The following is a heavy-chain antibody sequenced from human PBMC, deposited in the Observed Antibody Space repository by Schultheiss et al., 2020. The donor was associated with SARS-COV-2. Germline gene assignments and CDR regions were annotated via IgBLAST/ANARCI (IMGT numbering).Heavy chain of an antibody. CDR1: GLSSGRYA. J-gene: IGHJ4*02. CDR2: ISGSGRNT. D-gene: IGHD4-17*01. V-gene: IGHV3-23*01. Sequence: GGSLRLSCAASGLSSGRYAMSWVRQAPGKGLEWVSSISGSGRNTYYADLVNGRFSISRDNSKNTVYLQMNSLRAEDTALYYCAKDQGSDYGDQLDYWGQGTLVTVSS. CDR3: AKDQGSDYGDQLDY.